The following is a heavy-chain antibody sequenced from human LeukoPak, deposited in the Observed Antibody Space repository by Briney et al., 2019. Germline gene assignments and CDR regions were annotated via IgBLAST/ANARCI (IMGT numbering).Heavy chain of an antibody. CDR1: GGSISNYY. Sequence: SETLSLTCTVSGGSISNYYWSWIRPPPEKGLEWIGYIYYSGSTNYNPSLKSRLTISVDTSKNQFSLKLSSVTAADTAVYYCARSYGDYITGAYAFDVWGQGTMVTVSS. D-gene: IGHD4-17*01. CDR2: IYYSGST. CDR3: ARSYGDYITGAYAFDV. V-gene: IGHV4-59*08. J-gene: IGHJ3*01.